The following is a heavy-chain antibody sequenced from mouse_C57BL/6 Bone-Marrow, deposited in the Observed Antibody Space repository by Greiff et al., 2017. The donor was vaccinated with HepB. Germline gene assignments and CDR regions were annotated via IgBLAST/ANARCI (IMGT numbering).Heavy chain of an antibody. Sequence: EVQLQQSGPELVKPGASVKISCKASGYTFTDYYMNWVKQSHGKSLEWIGDINPNNGGTSYNQKFKGKATLTVDKSSSTAYMELLSLTSEDSAVYYCARPWLLSRGYAMDYWGQGTSVTVSS. V-gene: IGHV1-26*01. CDR1: GYTFTDYY. CDR3: ARPWLLSRGYAMDY. D-gene: IGHD2-3*01. J-gene: IGHJ4*01. CDR2: INPNNGGT.